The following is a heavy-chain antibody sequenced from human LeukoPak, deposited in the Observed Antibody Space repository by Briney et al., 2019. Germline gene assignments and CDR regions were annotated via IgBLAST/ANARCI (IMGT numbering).Heavy chain of an antibody. J-gene: IGHJ4*02. CDR2: INPNSGVT. CDR1: GYTFTGYY. V-gene: IGHV1-2*06. D-gene: IGHD2-15*01. CDR3: AREGPRYCSGGSCYSDIGWDDY. Sequence: ASVKVSCKASGYTFTGYYMHWVRQAPGQGLEWMGRINPNSGVTNYVQKFQGRVTMTRDTSISTAYMELSRLRSDDTAVYYCAREGPRYCSGGSCYSDIGWDDYWGQGTLVTVSS.